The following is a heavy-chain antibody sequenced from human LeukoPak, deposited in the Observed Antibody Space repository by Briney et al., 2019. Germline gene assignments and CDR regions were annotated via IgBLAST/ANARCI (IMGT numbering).Heavy chain of an antibody. V-gene: IGHV3-74*01. CDR3: ARDRRRYIGDYYEAFDI. D-gene: IGHD1-26*01. CDR1: GFTFSSYW. Sequence: GGSLRLSCAASGFTFSSYWMHWVRQAPGKGLVWVSRINSDGSSTSYADSVKGRFTISRDNAKNTLYLQMNSLRAEDTAVYYCARDRRRYIGDYYEAFDISGQGTMVTVSS. CDR2: INSDGSST. J-gene: IGHJ3*02.